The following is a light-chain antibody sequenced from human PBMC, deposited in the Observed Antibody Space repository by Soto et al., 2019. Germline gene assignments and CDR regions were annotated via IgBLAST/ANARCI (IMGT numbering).Light chain of an antibody. CDR1: SSDVGGYNY. Sequence: QTVVTQPASVSGSPGQSITISCTGTSSDVGGYNYVSWYQQHPGKAPKLMIYDVSNRPSGVSNRFSGSKSGNTASLTISGLQAEDEADYYCSSYTSSSISYVFGTGTQLTVL. CDR2: DVS. J-gene: IGLJ1*01. V-gene: IGLV2-14*01. CDR3: SSYTSSSISYV.